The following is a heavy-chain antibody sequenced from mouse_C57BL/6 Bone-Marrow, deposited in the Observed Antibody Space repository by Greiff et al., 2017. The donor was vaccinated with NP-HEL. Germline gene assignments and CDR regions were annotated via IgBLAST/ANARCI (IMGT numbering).Heavy chain of an antibody. D-gene: IGHD1-1*01. CDR3: ARKGNYVSSYWYFDV. CDR2: IHPNSGST. Sequence: QVQLQQPGAELVKPGASVKLSCKASGYTFTSYWMHWVKQRPGQGLEWIGMIHPNSGSTNYNEKFKSKATLTVDKSSSTAYMQLSSLTSEDSAVYYCARKGNYVSSYWYFDVWGTGTTVTVSS. J-gene: IGHJ1*03. CDR1: GYTFTSYW. V-gene: IGHV1-64*01.